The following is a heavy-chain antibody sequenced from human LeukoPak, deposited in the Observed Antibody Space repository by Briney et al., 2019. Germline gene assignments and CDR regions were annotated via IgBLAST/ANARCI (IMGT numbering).Heavy chain of an antibody. J-gene: IGHJ6*03. CDR3: ARGNYHFWGGLNHLYLYMDV. CDR2: IYTSGST. V-gene: IGHV4-4*07. Sequence: SETLSLTCTVSGGSISSYYWSWIRQPAGKGLEWIGRIYTSGSTNYNPSLKSRVTISVDTSKNQFSLKLSSVTAADTAVYYCARGNYHFWGGLNHLYLYMDVRGKGTTVTVSS. D-gene: IGHD3-3*01. CDR1: GGSISSYY.